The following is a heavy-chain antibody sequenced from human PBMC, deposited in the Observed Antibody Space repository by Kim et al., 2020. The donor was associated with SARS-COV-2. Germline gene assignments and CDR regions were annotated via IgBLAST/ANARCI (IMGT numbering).Heavy chain of an antibody. J-gene: IGHJ4*02. V-gene: IGHV3-23*01. Sequence: GGSLRLSCAASGFTFSSYAMSWVRQAPGKGLEWVSAISGSGGSTYYADSVKGRFTISRDNSKNTLYLQMNSLRAEDTTVYYCAKVAQSRITMIVVVINSAVEYWGQGTRVTVSS. CDR3: AKVAQSRITMIVVVINSAVEY. D-gene: IGHD3-22*01. CDR1: GFTFSSYA. CDR2: ISGSGGST.